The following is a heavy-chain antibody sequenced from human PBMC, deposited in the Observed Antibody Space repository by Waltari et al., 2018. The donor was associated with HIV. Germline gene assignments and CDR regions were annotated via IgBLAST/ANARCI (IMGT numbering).Heavy chain of an antibody. Sequence: QLQLQESGPALVQPSATLSLTCSSSPGYITQSYYWCWVRQFQGTGLEWIGGIYSNGVSHYAPSLKIRVALSVDMSKNQFSLTLTAVTAADTSRYFCVALRTVTGTIDKWGQGTLVTVS. CDR2: IYSNGVS. V-gene: IGHV4-39*01. D-gene: IGHD6-19*01. J-gene: IGHJ4*02. CDR3: VALRTVTGTIDK. CDR1: PGYITQSYY.